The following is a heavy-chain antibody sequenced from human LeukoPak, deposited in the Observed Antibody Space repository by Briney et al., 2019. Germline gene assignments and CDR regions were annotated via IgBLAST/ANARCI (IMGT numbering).Heavy chain of an antibody. Sequence: GGSLRLPCEASGFTFSDYYMSWIRQAPGKGLEWVSYISSSGSTIYYADSVKGRFTISRDNAKNSLYLQMNSLRAEDTAVYYCARARTTGSLNAFDIWGQGTMVTVSS. D-gene: IGHD1-1*01. J-gene: IGHJ3*02. CDR2: ISSSGSTI. CDR3: ARARTTGSLNAFDI. CDR1: GFTFSDYY. V-gene: IGHV3-11*01.